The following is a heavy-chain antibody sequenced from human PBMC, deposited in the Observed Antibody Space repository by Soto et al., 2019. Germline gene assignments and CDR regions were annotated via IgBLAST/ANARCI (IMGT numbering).Heavy chain of an antibody. V-gene: IGHV3-23*01. CDR1: GFTFSSYA. CDR2: ISNSGDT. D-gene: IGHD3-10*01. CDR3: TNPKYRGVVVNV. J-gene: IGHJ6*02. Sequence: VQLLESGGALVQPGGSLRLSCAASGFTFSSYAIYWVRQAPGKGLEWVSTISNSGDTYYADSVEGRFTISRDNSKDMLFLQMNSLSAEDTAVYYCTNPKYRGVVVNVWGQGTTVTVSS.